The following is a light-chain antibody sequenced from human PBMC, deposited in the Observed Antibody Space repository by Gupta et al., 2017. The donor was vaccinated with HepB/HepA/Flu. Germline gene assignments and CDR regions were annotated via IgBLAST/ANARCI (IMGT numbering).Light chain of an antibody. CDR2: RDS. Sequence: SYELTQPLSVSVALGQTARITCGGNNIGSKNVHWYQQKPGQAPVLVSYRDSNRPSEIPERFSGSNSGNTATLTISRAQAGDEADYYCQVWDITTAHVVFGGGTKLTVL. J-gene: IGLJ2*01. V-gene: IGLV3-9*01. CDR1: NIGSKN. CDR3: QVWDITTAHVV.